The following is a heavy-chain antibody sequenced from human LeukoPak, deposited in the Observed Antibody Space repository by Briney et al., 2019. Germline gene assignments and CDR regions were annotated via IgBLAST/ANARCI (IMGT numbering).Heavy chain of an antibody. D-gene: IGHD5-18*01. CDR2: IYTSGST. J-gene: IGHJ3*02. CDR1: GGSISSYY. V-gene: IGHV4-4*07. Sequence: SETLSLTCTVSGGSISSYYWSCIRQPAGKGLEWIGRIYTSGSTNYNPSLKSRVTMSVGTSKNQFSLKLSSVTAADTAVYYCAGSGYTYGIDAFDIWGQGTMVTVSS. CDR3: AGSGYTYGIDAFDI.